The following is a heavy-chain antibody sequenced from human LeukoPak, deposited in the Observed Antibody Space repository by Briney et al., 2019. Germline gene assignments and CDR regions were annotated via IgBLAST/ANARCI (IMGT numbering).Heavy chain of an antibody. CDR1: GFTFSSYA. J-gene: IGHJ6*03. CDR2: ISGSGGST. CDR3: AGGDTAMVTGYYYYYMDV. D-gene: IGHD5-18*01. Sequence: GGSPRLSCAASGFTFSSYAMSWVRQAPGKGLEWVSAISGSGGSTYYADSVKGRFTISRDNSKNTLYLQMNSLRAEDTAVYYCAGGDTAMVTGYYYYYMDVWGKGTTVTISS. V-gene: IGHV3-23*01.